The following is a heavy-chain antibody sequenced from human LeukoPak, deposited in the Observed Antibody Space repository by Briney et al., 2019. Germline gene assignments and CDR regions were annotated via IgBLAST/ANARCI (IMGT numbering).Heavy chain of an antibody. Sequence: ASVKVSCKASGYTFTNYGISWVRQAPGQELEWMGWISAYNGNTNYAQKVQGRVTMTTDTSTTTAYMELRSLRSDDTAVYYCARGSNFDWLLSGRQGPPDYWGQGTLVTVSS. CDR1: GYTFTNYG. D-gene: IGHD3-9*01. J-gene: IGHJ4*02. V-gene: IGHV1-18*01. CDR2: ISAYNGNT. CDR3: ARGSNFDWLLSGRQGPPDY.